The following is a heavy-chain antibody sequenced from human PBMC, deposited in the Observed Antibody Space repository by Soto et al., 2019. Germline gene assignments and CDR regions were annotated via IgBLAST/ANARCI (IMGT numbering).Heavy chain of an antibody. CDR2: ISDSGSYI. D-gene: IGHD4-4*01. CDR1: RFTFSRYT. V-gene: IGHV3-21*01. Sequence: AGWSLRLSCAASRFTFSRYTMNWVRQAPGKGLEWVSSISDSGSYIYYADSVKGRFTISRDNAKNSLSLQMNSLRAEDTAVFYCARDSYSNYAVDYWGQGSLVTVSS. CDR3: ARDSYSNYAVDY. J-gene: IGHJ4*02.